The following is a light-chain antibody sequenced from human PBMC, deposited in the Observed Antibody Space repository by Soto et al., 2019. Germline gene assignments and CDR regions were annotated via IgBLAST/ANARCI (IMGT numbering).Light chain of an antibody. CDR2: GAS. Sequence: EIVLTQSPATLSVSPGERATLSCRASQSVGSNLAWYQLNPGQAPWVLIYGASTRATGIPARFSGSGSGTEFTLTISSLQSEDFAVYHCQHYNNWPPTWTFGQGTKVEVK. CDR1: QSVGSN. CDR3: QHYNNWPPTWT. J-gene: IGKJ1*01. V-gene: IGKV3-15*01.